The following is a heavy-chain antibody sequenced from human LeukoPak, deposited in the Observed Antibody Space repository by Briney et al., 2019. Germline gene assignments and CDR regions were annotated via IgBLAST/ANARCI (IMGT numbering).Heavy chain of an antibody. CDR3: ARGRLIVVVPAANNWFDP. D-gene: IGHD2-2*01. CDR2: IYTSGST. CDR1: GGSISSYY. Sequence: PSETLSLTCTVSGGSISSYYWSWIRQPAGKGLEWIGRIYTSGSTNYNPSLKSRVTMSVDTSKNQFSLKLSSVTAADTAVYYCARGRLIVVVPAANNWFDPWGQGTLVTVSS. J-gene: IGHJ5*02. V-gene: IGHV4-4*07.